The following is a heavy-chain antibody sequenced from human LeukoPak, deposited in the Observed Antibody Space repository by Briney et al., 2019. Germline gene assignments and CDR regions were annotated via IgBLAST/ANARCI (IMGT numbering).Heavy chain of an antibody. CDR3: ARDLSGYPY. D-gene: IGHD5-12*01. V-gene: IGHV3-7*01. J-gene: IGHJ4*02. CDR2: IKQDGSEK. Sequence: TGGSLRLSCAASRFTFSSYWMSWVRQAPGKGLEWVANIKQDGSEKYYVDSVKGRFTISRDNAKNSLYLQMNSLRAEDTAVYYCARDLSGYPYWGQGTLVTVSS. CDR1: RFTFSSYW.